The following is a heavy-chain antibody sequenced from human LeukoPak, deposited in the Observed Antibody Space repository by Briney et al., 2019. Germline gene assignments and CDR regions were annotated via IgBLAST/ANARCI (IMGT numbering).Heavy chain of an antibody. CDR1: GGTFSSYA. J-gene: IGHJ6*02. Sequence: SVKVSCKASGGTFSSYAISWVRQAPGQGLEWMGGIIPIFGTANYAQKFQGRVTITADESTSTAYMELSSLRSEDTAVYYCARRSGYGDYVDYYYYGMDVWGQGTTVTVSS. CDR3: ARRSGYGDYVDYYYYGMDV. V-gene: IGHV1-69*13. CDR2: IIPIFGTA. D-gene: IGHD4-17*01.